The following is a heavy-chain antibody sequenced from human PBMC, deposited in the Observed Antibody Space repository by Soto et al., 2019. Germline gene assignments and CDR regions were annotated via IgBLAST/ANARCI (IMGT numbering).Heavy chain of an antibody. V-gene: IGHV4-39*01. CDR2: IYYSGST. CDR1: GGSISSSSYY. Sequence: TSETLSLTCTVSGGSISSSSYYWGWIRQPPGKGLEWIGSIYYSGSTYYNPSLKSRVTISVDTSKNQFSLKLSSVTAADTAVYYCASLGPSSSRIKGGYWFDPWGQGTLVTVSS. D-gene: IGHD6-13*01. CDR3: ASLGPSSSRIKGGYWFDP. J-gene: IGHJ5*02.